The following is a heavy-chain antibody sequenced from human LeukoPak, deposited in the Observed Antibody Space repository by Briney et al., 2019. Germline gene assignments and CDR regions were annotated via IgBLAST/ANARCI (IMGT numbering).Heavy chain of an antibody. V-gene: IGHV3-23*01. CDR2: ISASGGGK. J-gene: IGHJ4*02. CDR3: AKDNADYPIYYFDS. CDR1: GFTFSTYA. D-gene: IGHD3-16*01. Sequence: PGGSLRLSCAASGFTFSTYAMNWVRQAPGKGLEWVSGISASGGGKVYADSVKGRFTISRDKSKSTVSLQMNSLRAEDAAVYYCAKDNADYPIYYFDSWGQGILVTVSS.